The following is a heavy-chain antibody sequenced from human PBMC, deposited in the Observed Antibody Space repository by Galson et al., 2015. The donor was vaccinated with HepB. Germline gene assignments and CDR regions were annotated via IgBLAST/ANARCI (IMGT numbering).Heavy chain of an antibody. CDR1: GYTFTGYY. CDR2: INPNSGGT. CDR3: ARDQGYDSSGYYHG. D-gene: IGHD3-22*01. V-gene: IGHV1-2*02. Sequence: SVKVSCKASGYTFTGYYMHWVRQAPGQGLEWMGWINPNSGGTNYAQKFQGRATMTRDTSISTAYMELSRLRSDDTAVYYCARDQGYDSSGYYHGWGQGTLVTVSS. J-gene: IGHJ4*02.